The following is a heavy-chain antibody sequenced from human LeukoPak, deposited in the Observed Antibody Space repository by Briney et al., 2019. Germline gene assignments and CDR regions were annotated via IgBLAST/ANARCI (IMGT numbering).Heavy chain of an antibody. CDR1: GFTFSSYA. CDR2: ISGSGGST. V-gene: IGHV3-23*01. D-gene: IGHD3-10*01. J-gene: IGHJ3*02. CDR3: ANKWGLITMVRGVIREFAFDI. Sequence: GGSLRLSCAASGFTFSSYAMSWVRQAPGKGLEWVSAISGSGGSTYYADSVKGRFTISRDNSKNTLYLQMNSLRAEDTAVYYCANKWGLITMVRGVIREFAFDIWGQGTMVTVSS.